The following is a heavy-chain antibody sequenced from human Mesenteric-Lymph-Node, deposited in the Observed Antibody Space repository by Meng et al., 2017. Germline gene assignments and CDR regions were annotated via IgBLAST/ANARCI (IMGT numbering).Heavy chain of an antibody. CDR2: IYSGGST. Sequence: GESLKISCAASGFSVSYDSMSWVRRAPGKGLERVSVIYSGGSTYYADSVKGRFTISRHNSKNTVYLQLNSLRDEDTAVYYCARPSGDSSGLGAFDIWGQGTKVTVSS. CDR1: GFSVSYDS. J-gene: IGHJ3*02. D-gene: IGHD3-22*01. CDR3: ARPSGDSSGLGAFDI. V-gene: IGHV3-53*04.